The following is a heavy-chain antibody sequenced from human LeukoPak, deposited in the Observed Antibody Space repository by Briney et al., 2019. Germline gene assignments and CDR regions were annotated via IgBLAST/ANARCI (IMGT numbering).Heavy chain of an antibody. CDR1: GGSFSGYY. Sequence: PSETLSLTCAVYGGSFSGYYWSWIRQPAGKGLEWIGRIYTSGSANYNPSLKSRVTMSVDTSKNQFSLNLSSLTAADTAVYYCARGGSTSTLFDYWGQGTLVTVSS. J-gene: IGHJ4*02. V-gene: IGHV4-59*10. CDR3: ARGGSTSTLFDY. D-gene: IGHD2-2*01. CDR2: IYTSGSA.